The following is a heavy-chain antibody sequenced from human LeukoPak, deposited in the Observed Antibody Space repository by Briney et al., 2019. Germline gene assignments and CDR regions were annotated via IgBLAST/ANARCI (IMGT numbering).Heavy chain of an antibody. J-gene: IGHJ6*03. V-gene: IGHV3-66*01. CDR1: GFTVSSNY. D-gene: IGHD3-10*01. Sequence: GGSLRLSCAASGFTVSSNYMSWVRQAPGKGLEWVSLISNGGSTYYADSVKGRFIISRDNPKNTLYLQMNSLRAGDTAVYYCARVSLWFGELGDYYYMDVWGKGTTATISS. CDR3: ARVSLWFGELGDYYYMDV. CDR2: ISNGGST.